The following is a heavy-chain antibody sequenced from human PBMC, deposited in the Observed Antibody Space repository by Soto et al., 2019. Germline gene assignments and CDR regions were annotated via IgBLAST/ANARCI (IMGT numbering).Heavy chain of an antibody. CDR2: IYYGGTS. CDR1: GGSFSPNY. CDR3: ARWTYCGGDCYWLDF. Sequence: SETLSLTCTMSGGSFSPNYWSWIRQPPGKALEWVGYIYYGGTSSYNPSLKSQVTISLDTSKSQFSLNLSSVTAADTAVYYCARWTYCGGDCYWLDFWGQGTLVTVSS. J-gene: IGHJ4*02. V-gene: IGHV4-59*01. D-gene: IGHD2-21*02.